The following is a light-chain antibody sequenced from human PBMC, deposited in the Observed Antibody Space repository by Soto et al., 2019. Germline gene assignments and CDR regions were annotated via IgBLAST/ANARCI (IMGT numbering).Light chain of an antibody. J-gene: IGLJ2*01. CDR1: SSNIGARYD. CDR3: QSYDSSLNDVV. V-gene: IGLV1-40*01. Sequence: QSVLTQPPSVSGAPGQRVTISCTGSSSNIGARYDVHWYQQLPGTAPKLLIYGCNNRPSGVPDRFSGSKSGTSASLAITGLQAEDEAVYYCQSYDSSLNDVVFGGGTQLTVL. CDR2: GCN.